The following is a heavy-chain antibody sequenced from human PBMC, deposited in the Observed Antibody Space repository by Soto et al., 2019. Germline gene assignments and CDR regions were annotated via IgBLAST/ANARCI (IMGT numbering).Heavy chain of an antibody. V-gene: IGHV1-3*01. J-gene: IGHJ6*03. CDR2: INAGNGNT. Sequence: ASVKVSCKASGYTFTSYAMHWVRQAPGQRLEWMGWINAGNGNTKYSQKFQGRVTITRDTSASTAYMELSSLRSEDTAVYYCASSSDYYYYMDVWGKGTTVTVSS. CDR1: GYTFTSYA. CDR3: ASSSDYYYYMDV.